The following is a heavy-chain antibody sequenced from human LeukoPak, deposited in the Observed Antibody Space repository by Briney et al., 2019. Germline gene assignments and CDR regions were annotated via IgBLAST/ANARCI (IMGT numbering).Heavy chain of an antibody. D-gene: IGHD6-19*01. CDR2: INPNSGGT. CDR3: ARDEGCMSSGWYLSWFDP. Sequence: GASVKVSCKASGYTFTGYYMHWVRQAPGQGLEWMGWINPNSGGTNYAQKFQGRVTMTRDTSISTAYMELSRLRSDDTAVYYCARDEGCMSSGWYLSWFDPWGQGTLVTVSS. J-gene: IGHJ5*02. V-gene: IGHV1-2*02. CDR1: GYTFTGYY.